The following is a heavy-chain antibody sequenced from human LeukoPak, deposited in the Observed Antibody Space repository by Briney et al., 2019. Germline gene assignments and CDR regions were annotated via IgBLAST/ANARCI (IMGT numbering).Heavy chain of an antibody. V-gene: IGHV1-18*01. D-gene: IGHD6-13*01. Sequence: ASVKVSCKASGYTFTSYGISWVRQAPGQGLEWMGWISAYNGNTNYAQKLQGRVTMTTDTSTSTAYMELSSLRSEDTAVYYCARVAGRVAAAGKVDYYYYYMDVWGKGTTVTVSS. CDR2: ISAYNGNT. CDR1: GYTFTSYG. CDR3: ARVAGRVAAAGKVDYYYYYMDV. J-gene: IGHJ6*03.